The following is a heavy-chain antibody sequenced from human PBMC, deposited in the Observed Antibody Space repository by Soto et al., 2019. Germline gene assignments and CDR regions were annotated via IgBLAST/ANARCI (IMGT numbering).Heavy chain of an antibody. J-gene: IGHJ4*02. V-gene: IGHV3-23*01. Sequence: EVQLLESGGGLVQPGGSLRLSCAASGFTFGSYAINWVRQAPGKGLEWVSGIAGSGRDTYYADSVKGRFTISRDNSKDTLFLQIHYLRAEDTAVYYCARGTTGIADFASWGQGTLVTVSS. CDR2: IAGSGRDT. D-gene: IGHD1-1*01. CDR3: ARGTTGIADFAS. CDR1: GFTFGSYA.